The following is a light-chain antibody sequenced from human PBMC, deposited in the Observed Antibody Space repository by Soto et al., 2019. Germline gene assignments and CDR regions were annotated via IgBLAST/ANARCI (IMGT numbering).Light chain of an antibody. CDR3: TSYTRSSTYV. V-gene: IGLV2-14*03. Sequence: QSALTQPASVSGSPGQSITISCTGTSSDIGAYNYVSWYQQHPGKAPKLMIYDVNNRPSGVSNRFSGSQSGNTASLTISGLQAEDEADYFCTSYTRSSTYVFGTGTQLTVL. J-gene: IGLJ1*01. CDR2: DVN. CDR1: SSDIGAYNY.